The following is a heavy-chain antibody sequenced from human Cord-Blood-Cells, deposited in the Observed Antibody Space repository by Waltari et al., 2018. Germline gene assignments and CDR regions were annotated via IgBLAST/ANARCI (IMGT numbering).Heavy chain of an antibody. CDR2: ISAYNGNT. CDR3: ARAEEYCSGGSCLIDY. D-gene: IGHD2-15*01. CDR1: GYTFTSYG. J-gene: IGHJ4*02. Sequence: QVPLVQSGAEVKKPGASVKVSCKSYGYTFTSYGISLVPQAPGQGLEWMGWISAYNGNTNYAQKLQGRVTMTTDTSTSTAYMELRSLRSDDTAVYYCARAEEYCSGGSCLIDYWGQGTLVTVSS. V-gene: IGHV1-18*01.